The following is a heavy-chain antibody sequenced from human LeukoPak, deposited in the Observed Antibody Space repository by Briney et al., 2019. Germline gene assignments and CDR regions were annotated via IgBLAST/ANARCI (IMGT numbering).Heavy chain of an antibody. J-gene: IGHJ6*04. Sequence: PSETLSLTCSVSAGSISSYYWSWIRQPPGKGLEWIGYIFYSGSTNYNPSLKSRVTISVDTSKNQFSLKLSSVTAADTAVYYCARASLGWATHNYYYYGMDVWGKGTTVTVSS. CDR2: IFYSGST. V-gene: IGHV4-59*01. CDR3: ARASLGWATHNYYYYGMDV. D-gene: IGHD1-26*01. CDR1: AGSISSYY.